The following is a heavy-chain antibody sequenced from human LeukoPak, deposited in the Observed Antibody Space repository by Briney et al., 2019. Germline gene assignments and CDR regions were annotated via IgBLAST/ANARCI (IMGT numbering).Heavy chain of an antibody. CDR3: ARVVVGATTAYYYYYMDV. CDR2: IIPIFGTA. Sequence: ASLKVSCKASGGTFSRYVNSWVRHAPGQGLEWMGRIIPIFGTANYAQTFQGRVTITTDESTSTAYMEVSSPRSEDTAVYYYARVVVGATTAYYYYYMDVWGKGNTVTVSS. V-gene: IGHV1-69*05. CDR1: GGTFSRYV. J-gene: IGHJ6*03. D-gene: IGHD1-26*01.